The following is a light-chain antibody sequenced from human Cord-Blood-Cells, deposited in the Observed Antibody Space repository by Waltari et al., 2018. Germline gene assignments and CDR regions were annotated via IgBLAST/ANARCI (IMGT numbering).Light chain of an antibody. Sequence: DIQMTQSPSSLYASVGDRVTITCRASQSISSYLNLYQQKPGKAPKLLIYAASSLQSGVPSRFSGSGSGTDFTLTISSLQPEDFATYYCQQSYSTPFTFGPGTKVDIK. CDR1: QSISSY. J-gene: IGKJ3*01. V-gene: IGKV1-39*01. CDR2: AAS. CDR3: QQSYSTPFT.